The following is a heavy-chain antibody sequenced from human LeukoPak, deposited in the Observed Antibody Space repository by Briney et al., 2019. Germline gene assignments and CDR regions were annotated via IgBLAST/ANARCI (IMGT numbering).Heavy chain of an antibody. D-gene: IGHD1-26*01. CDR3: ARDFSRGSYKGRDYYMDV. CDR2: ISYDVSKT. J-gene: IGHJ6*03. V-gene: IGHV3-30*04. Sequence: PERSLRLSCAASGFTFSTYAMHWVRQAPGKGLEWVAVISYDVSKTYYADSVKGRFTISRDNSKNTLYPQMNSLRAEDTAVYYCARDFSRGSYKGRDYYMDVRGKGTTVTVSS. CDR1: GFTFSTYA.